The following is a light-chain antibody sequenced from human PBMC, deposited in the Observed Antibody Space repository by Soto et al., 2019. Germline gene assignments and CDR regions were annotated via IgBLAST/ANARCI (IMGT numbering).Light chain of an antibody. CDR1: QSVSTNY. CDR2: GAS. V-gene: IGKV3-20*01. Sequence: EIVLTQSPGTLSLSPGEGATLSCRASQSVSTNYFAWYQQKPGQAPRLLIYGASSRATGIPDRFSGSGAGTDFTRNISRLEPEDFAVYYCHQYGSSPFTFGGGTMVEIK. J-gene: IGKJ4*01. CDR3: HQYGSSPFT.